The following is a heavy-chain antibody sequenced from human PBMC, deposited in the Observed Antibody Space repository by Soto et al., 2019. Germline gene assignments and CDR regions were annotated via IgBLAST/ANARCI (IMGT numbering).Heavy chain of an antibody. CDR3: ARDVLRGPNYYDSSGYYSDDAFDI. V-gene: IGHV1-69*13. CDR2: IIPIFGTA. J-gene: IGHJ3*02. CDR1: GRTFSSYA. Sequence: SVKVSCKASGRTFSSYAISWVRQAPGQRLEWKGGIIPIFGTANYAQKFQGRVTITADESTSTAYMELSSLRSEDTAVYYCARDVLRGPNYYDSSGYYSDDAFDIWGQGTMVTVSS. D-gene: IGHD3-22*01.